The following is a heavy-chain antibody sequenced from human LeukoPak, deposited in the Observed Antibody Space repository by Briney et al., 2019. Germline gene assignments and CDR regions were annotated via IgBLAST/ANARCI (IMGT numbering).Heavy chain of an antibody. J-gene: IGHJ4*02. CDR2: IKQDGSEK. V-gene: IGHV3-7*04. D-gene: IGHD2-15*01. CDR1: GITFSSYW. Sequence: PGGSLRLSCAATGITFSSYWMSCVRQAPGKGLECVANIKQDGSEKYYVDSVKGRFTISRDNAKNSLYLQMNSLRAEDTAIYYCARLFPGYCSGDSCLRPFDYWGQGTLVTVSS. CDR3: ARLFPGYCSGDSCLRPFDY.